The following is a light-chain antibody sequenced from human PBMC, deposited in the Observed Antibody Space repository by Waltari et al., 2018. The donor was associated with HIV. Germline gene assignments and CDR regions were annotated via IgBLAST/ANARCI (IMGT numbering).Light chain of an antibody. V-gene: IGLV2-18*02. J-gene: IGLJ2*01. CDR1: TSDVGIHHE. CDR3: SSFTTSITVV. Sequence: QSALTQPPSVSGSLGQSVTISSTGTTSDVGIHHEVSWSQQSPGTAPQLRIYDVSNRPSGVPDPFSGSKSGNTASLTISGLQAEDEADYYCSSFTTSITVVFGGGTKLTVL. CDR2: DVS.